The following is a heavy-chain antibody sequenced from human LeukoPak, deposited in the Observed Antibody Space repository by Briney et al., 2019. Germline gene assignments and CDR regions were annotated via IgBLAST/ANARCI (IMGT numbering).Heavy chain of an antibody. CDR3: AKDCCGGDWSDAFDI. J-gene: IGHJ3*02. Sequence: SGGSLRLPCAASGFTLSSYAMRWVRDAPREGLEWGSGISGSGGSKYYADDVKGRFTISRHNSKSKLSLQMISLRADDTAVYYCAKDCCGGDWSDAFDIWGQGTMVTVS. CDR1: GFTLSSYA. D-gene: IGHD2-21*02. CDR2: ISGSGGSK. V-gene: IGHV3-23*01.